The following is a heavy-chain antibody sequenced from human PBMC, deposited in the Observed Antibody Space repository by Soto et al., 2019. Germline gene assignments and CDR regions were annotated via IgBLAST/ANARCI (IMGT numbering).Heavy chain of an antibody. J-gene: IGHJ5*02. CDR1: GYPLSNYA. Sequence: XSVKVRYRTSGYPLSNYAITWVRQAPGQPLEWLGWISLYSDGTNYAQKFQGRVSMTTDTPTTTAYMELRSLRSDDTAVYYCARVVPGAEAWFGPWGQGTLVTVSS. D-gene: IGHD2-2*01. CDR2: ISLYSDGT. V-gene: IGHV1-18*01. CDR3: ARVVPGAEAWFGP.